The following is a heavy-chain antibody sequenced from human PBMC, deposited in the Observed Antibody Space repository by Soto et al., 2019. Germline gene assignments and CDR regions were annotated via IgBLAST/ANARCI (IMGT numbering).Heavy chain of an antibody. CDR2: IYWDDDK. D-gene: IGHD3-22*01. CDR1: GFSLSTSGVG. J-gene: IGHJ3*02. CDR3: ALKYSLNYYDSSGYYFDDAFDI. V-gene: IGHV2-5*02. Sequence: QITLKESGPPLVKPTQTLTLTCTFSGFSLSTSGVGVGWIRQPPGKALEWLALIYWDDDKRYSPSLKSRLTITKDTSKIQVVLTMTNMDPVDTATYYCALKYSLNYYDSSGYYFDDAFDIWGQGTMVTVSS.